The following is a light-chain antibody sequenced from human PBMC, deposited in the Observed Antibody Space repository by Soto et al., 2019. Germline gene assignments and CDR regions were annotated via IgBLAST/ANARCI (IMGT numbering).Light chain of an antibody. V-gene: IGKV3-15*01. CDR2: GAS. CDR3: QQYNYWPPWT. CDR1: QSVSSN. Sequence: EIVMTQSPATLSVSPGERATLSCRASQSVSSNLAWYQQKPGHAPRLLISGASTRATGIPARFSGSGSGTEFTLTISSLQSEDFAVYYCQQYNYWPPWTFGQGTKVEIK. J-gene: IGKJ1*01.